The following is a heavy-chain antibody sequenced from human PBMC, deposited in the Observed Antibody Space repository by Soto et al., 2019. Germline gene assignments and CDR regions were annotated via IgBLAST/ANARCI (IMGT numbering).Heavy chain of an antibody. V-gene: IGHV4-39*01. J-gene: IGHJ5*02. D-gene: IGHD3-9*01. CDR1: GGSIGTNRYH. Sequence: SETLSLSCTVSGGSIGTNRYHWCWIRQHPGKGLEWIGSIYYSGSTYYKPSLKSRVTISVDTSKNQFSLNLTSVTAADTAVYYCARHSDILTGHFNGCLDPWGQGTLVTVS. CDR2: IYYSGST. CDR3: ARHSDILTGHFNGCLDP.